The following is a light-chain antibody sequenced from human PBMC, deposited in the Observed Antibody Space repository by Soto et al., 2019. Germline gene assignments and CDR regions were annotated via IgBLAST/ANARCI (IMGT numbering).Light chain of an antibody. V-gene: IGKV1-5*01. CDR3: QQYESYSPLT. CDR2: DAY. J-gene: IGKJ4*01. Sequence: DIQMTQSPSILSASVGDRVIITCRASQSIRSWLAWYQQKPGKAPKLLIYDAYSLESGVPSRFSGRRSGTEFTLTIAGLQPEDFATYYCQQYESYSPLTFGGGTKVEIK. CDR1: QSIRSW.